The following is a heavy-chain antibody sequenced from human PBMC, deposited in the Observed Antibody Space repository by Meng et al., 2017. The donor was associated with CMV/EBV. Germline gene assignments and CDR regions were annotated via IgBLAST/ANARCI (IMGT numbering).Heavy chain of an antibody. CDR2: IYTSGST. V-gene: IGHV4-61*02. Sequence: VRLTGSGPGMVKPSQTLSLTCTVSGGSISSGSYYWSWIRQPAGKGLEWIGRIYTSGSTNYNPSLKSRVTISVDTSKNQFSLKLSSVTAADTAVYYCARVRGGRIDYWGQGTLVTVSS. CDR3: ARVRGGRIDY. J-gene: IGHJ4*02. CDR1: GGSISSGSYY.